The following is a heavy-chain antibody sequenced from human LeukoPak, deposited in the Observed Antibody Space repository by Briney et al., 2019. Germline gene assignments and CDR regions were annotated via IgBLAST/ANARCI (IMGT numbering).Heavy chain of an antibody. Sequence: PGGSLRLSCGASGFTFSNYGMLWVRQAPGEGLEWVAFIRYDGNNKLYADSMKGRFTISRDNAKNSLYLQMNSLRADDTAVYYCAREGYSPYWGQGTLVTVSS. V-gene: IGHV3-30*02. J-gene: IGHJ4*02. CDR1: GFTFSNYG. CDR2: IRYDGNNK. D-gene: IGHD6-13*01. CDR3: AREGYSPY.